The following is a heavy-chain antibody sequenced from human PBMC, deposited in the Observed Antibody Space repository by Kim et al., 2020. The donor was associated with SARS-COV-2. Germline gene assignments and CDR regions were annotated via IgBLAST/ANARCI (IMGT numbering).Heavy chain of an antibody. CDR1: GGSISSSSYY. V-gene: IGHV4-39*01. CDR3: ARLGKVDQLLYRSKNNWFDP. Sequence: SETLSLTCTVSGGSISSSSYYWGWIRQPPGKGLEWIGSIYYSGSTYYNPSLKSRVTISVDTSKNQFSLKLSSVTAADTAVYYCARLGKVDQLLYRSKNNWFDPWGQGTLVTVSS. CDR2: IYYSGST. D-gene: IGHD2-2*02. J-gene: IGHJ5*02.